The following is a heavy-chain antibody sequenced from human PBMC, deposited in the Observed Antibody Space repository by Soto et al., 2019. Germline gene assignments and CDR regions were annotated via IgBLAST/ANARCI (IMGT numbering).Heavy chain of an antibody. CDR1: GFTFSSYA. CDR3: AKDPLGSTVTQYFDY. J-gene: IGHJ4*02. Sequence: PGGSLRLSCAASGFTFSSYAMSWVRQPPGKGLEWVSAISGSGGSTYYADSVKGRFTISRDNSKNTLYLQMNSLRAEDTAVYYCAKDPLGSTVTQYFDYWGQGTLVTVSS. D-gene: IGHD4-17*01. V-gene: IGHV3-23*01. CDR2: ISGSGGST.